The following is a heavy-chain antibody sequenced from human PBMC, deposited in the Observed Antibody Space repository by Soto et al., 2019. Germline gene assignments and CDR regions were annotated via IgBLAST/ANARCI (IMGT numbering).Heavy chain of an antibody. D-gene: IGHD3-22*01. CDR2: IYYSGST. CDR3: ARHYEKVVPFTLFDY. Sequence: QLQLQESGPGLVKPSETLSLTCIVSGGSISSSSYYWGWIRQPPGKGLEWIGSIYYSGSTYYNPSLKSRVTISVDTSKNQFSLKLSSVTAADTAVYYCARHYEKVVPFTLFDYWGQGTLVTVSS. J-gene: IGHJ4*02. CDR1: GGSISSSSYY. V-gene: IGHV4-39*01.